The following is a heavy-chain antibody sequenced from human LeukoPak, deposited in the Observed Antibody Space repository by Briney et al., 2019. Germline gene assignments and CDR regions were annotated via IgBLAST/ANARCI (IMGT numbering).Heavy chain of an antibody. J-gene: IGHJ4*02. V-gene: IGHV3-48*02. CDR2: ISSSSSTI. CDR3: ARDPSDIAVARYYFDY. Sequence: PGGSLRLSCAASGFTFSSYSMNWVRQAPGKGLEWVSYISSSSSTIYYADSVKGRFTISRDNAKNSLYLQMNSLRDADTAVYYCARDPSDIAVARYYFDYWGQGTLVTVSS. CDR1: GFTFSSYS. D-gene: IGHD6-19*01.